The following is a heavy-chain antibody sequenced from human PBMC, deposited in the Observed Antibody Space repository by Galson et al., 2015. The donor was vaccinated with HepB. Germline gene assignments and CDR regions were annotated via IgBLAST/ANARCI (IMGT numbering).Heavy chain of an antibody. J-gene: IGHJ6*02. CDR3: ARLGNELYHYYGMDV. CDR1: GYTFTNYW. V-gene: IGHV5-51*01. Sequence: QSGAEVKKPGESLKISCKGSGYTFTNYWIGWVRLMPGKGLECLGIIYPGDSETSYSQSFQGQVTISADKSISTAYLQWSSLKASDTAMYYCARLGNELYHYYGMDVWGQGTTVTVSS. D-gene: IGHD7-27*01. CDR2: IYPGDSET.